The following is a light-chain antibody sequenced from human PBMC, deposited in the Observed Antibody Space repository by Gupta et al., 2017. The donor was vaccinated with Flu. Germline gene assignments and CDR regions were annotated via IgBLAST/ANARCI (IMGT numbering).Light chain of an antibody. J-gene: IGKJ4*01. CDR3: QQYDKLPRT. V-gene: IGKV1-33*01. Sequence: DIQMTQSPSSLPASVGDRVTITCQATQDIKNYLNWYQQKPGKAPKLLIYDASNLETGVPSRFSGSGSGTDFTFTISSLQPEDIATYYCQQYDKLPRTFGGGTGVEIK. CDR1: QDIKNY. CDR2: DAS.